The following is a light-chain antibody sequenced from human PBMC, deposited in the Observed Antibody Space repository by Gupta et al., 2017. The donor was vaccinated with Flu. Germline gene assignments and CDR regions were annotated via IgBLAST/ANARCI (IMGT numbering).Light chain of an antibody. CDR1: QSISTY. Sequence: DIQMTQSPSSLSASVGDRVTITCRASQSISTYLNWYQQKPGKAPNLLIYAASSLQSGVPSRFSGSGSGTDVTLTISRRQPEDFGTYDCQQSDSTPHTFGQGTKVEIK. CDR3: QQSDSTPHT. J-gene: IGKJ2*01. CDR2: AAS. V-gene: IGKV1-39*01.